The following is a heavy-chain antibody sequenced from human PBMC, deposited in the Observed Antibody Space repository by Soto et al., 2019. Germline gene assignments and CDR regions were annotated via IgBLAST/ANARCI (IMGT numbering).Heavy chain of an antibody. V-gene: IGHV4-31*03. Sequence: QVQLQESGPGLVKPSQTLSLTCTVSGGSISSGGYYWSWIRQHPGKGLEWIGYIYYSGSTYYNPSLKSRGTISVDTSKNQCSLKLSSVTAADTAVYYCARTPYGSGSNWFDPWGQGTLVTVSS. CDR3: ARTPYGSGSNWFDP. J-gene: IGHJ5*02. CDR2: IYYSGST. CDR1: GGSISSGGYY. D-gene: IGHD3-10*01.